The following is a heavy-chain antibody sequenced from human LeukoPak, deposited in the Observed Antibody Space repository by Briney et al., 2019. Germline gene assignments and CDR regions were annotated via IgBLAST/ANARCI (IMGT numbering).Heavy chain of an antibody. V-gene: IGHV1-69*05. D-gene: IGHD2-2*01. CDR3: ASGDYCSNTSCYNGAFDI. CDR2: IIPMFRTP. J-gene: IGHJ3*02. Sequence: SVKVSCKASGGTFSSYAISWVRQAPGQGLEWMGGIIPMFRTPKYAQKFLGRVTITTDEFTSTEYMELSSLGPEDTAVYYCASGDYCSNTSCYNGAFDIWGQGTMVTVSS. CDR1: GGTFSSYA.